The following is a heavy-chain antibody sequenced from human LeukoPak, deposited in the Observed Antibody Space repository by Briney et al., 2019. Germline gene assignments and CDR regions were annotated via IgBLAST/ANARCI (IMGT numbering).Heavy chain of an antibody. V-gene: IGHV4-38-2*02. D-gene: IGHD3-3*01. CDR1: GYSISNGYY. CDR2: IYHSGRT. J-gene: IGHJ4*02. CDR3: ARDETYSDVWSGSAGGGKGNYLDY. Sequence: SETLSLTCTVSGYSISNGYYWGWMRQPPGKGLEWIGSIYHSGRTHYDPSLKSRVIISVDTSKNYFSLKLSSVTAADTAMYYCARDETYSDVWSGSAGGGKGNYLDYWGQGILVTVSS.